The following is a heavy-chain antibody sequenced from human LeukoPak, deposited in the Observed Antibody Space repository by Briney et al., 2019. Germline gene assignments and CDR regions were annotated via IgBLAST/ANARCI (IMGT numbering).Heavy chain of an antibody. Sequence: SQTPSLTCTVSGGSISSGSYYWSWIRQPAGKGLEWIGRIYTSGSTNYNPSLKSRVTISVDTSKNQFSLKLSSVTAADTAVYYCARVASSGWYEFDYWGQGTLVTVSS. D-gene: IGHD6-19*01. CDR3: ARVASSGWYEFDY. CDR2: IYTSGST. CDR1: GGSISSGSYY. V-gene: IGHV4-61*02. J-gene: IGHJ4*02.